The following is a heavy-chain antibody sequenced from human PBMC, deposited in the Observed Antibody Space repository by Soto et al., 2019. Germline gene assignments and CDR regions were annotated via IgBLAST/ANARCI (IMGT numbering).Heavy chain of an antibody. V-gene: IGHV3-48*03. CDR1: GFTFSSYE. J-gene: IGHJ4*02. CDR3: ARDFLTGRDSSGSRGDY. CDR2: ISSSGSTI. Sequence: GGSLRLSCAASGFTFSSYEMNWVRQAPGKGLEWVSYISSSGSTIYYADSVKGRFTISRDNAKNSLYLQMNSLRAEDTAVYYCARDFLTGRDSSGSRGDYWGQGTLVTVSS. D-gene: IGHD3-22*01.